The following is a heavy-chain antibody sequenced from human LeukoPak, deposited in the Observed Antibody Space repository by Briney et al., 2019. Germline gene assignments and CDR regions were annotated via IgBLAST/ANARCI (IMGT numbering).Heavy chain of an antibody. CDR1: GFTFSSYA. Sequence: GGSLRLSCATSGFTFSSYAMSWVRQAPGKGLEWVSAISGSGGSTYYADSVKGRFTISRDNSKNTLYLQMNSLRAEDTAVYYCAKLPDYYDSSGGVDYWGQGTLVTVYS. CDR2: ISGSGGST. V-gene: IGHV3-23*01. D-gene: IGHD3-22*01. J-gene: IGHJ4*02. CDR3: AKLPDYYDSSGGVDY.